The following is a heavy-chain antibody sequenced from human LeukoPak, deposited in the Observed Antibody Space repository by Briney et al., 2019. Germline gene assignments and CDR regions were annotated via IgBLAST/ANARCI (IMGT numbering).Heavy chain of an antibody. CDR2: ISDYNDNT. Sequence: ASVKDSCKASGYTFTSYYSSCVRQDPGQELQWMGWISDYNDNTNYAQKLQGRVTMTADTSTSTAYMELRSLRSDDTAVYYCARDLVPPNYYDSSGYYPNFDYWGQGTLVTVSS. J-gene: IGHJ4*02. CDR1: GYTFTSYY. CDR3: ARDLVPPNYYDSSGYYPNFDY. D-gene: IGHD3-22*01. V-gene: IGHV1-18*04.